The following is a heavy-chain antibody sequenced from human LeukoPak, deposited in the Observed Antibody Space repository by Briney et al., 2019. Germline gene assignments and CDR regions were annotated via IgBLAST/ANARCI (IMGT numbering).Heavy chain of an antibody. D-gene: IGHD4-17*01. Sequence: PSETLSLTCAVYGGSFSGYYWGWIRQPPGKGLEWMGEINHSGSTNDNPSLKSRVTISVDTSKNQFPLKLSSVTAADTAVYYCARVVSTVTHPVGYWGQGTLVTVSS. CDR2: INHSGST. V-gene: IGHV4-34*01. CDR1: GGSFSGYY. CDR3: ARVVSTVTHPVGY. J-gene: IGHJ4*02.